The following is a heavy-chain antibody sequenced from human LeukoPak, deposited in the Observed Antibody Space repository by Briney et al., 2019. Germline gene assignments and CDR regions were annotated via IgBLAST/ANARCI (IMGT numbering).Heavy chain of an antibody. V-gene: IGHV4-59*01. CDR2: IYYSGST. CDR3: ARGRVSSSSWYSTYYYYFYMDV. J-gene: IGHJ6*03. Sequence: SETLSLTCTVPGGSISSYYWSWIRQPPGKGLEWIGYIYYSGSTDYNPSLNSRVTISRDTSKNHFSLELSSVTAADTDVYFCARGRVSSSSWYSTYYYYFYMDVWGKGTTVTVSS. CDR1: GGSISSYY. D-gene: IGHD6-13*01.